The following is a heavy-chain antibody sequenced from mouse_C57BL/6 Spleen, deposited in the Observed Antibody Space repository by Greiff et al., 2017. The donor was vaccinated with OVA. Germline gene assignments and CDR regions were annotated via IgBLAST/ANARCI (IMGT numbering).Heavy chain of an antibody. D-gene: IGHD1-1*01. CDR3: ARPGTTVVGDYAMDY. V-gene: IGHV1-58*01. CDR2: IYIGNGYT. CDR1: GYTFTSYG. J-gene: IGHJ4*01. Sequence: DVHLVESGAELVRPGSSVKMSCKTSGYTFTSYGINWVKQRPGQGLEWIGYIYIGNGYTEYNEKFKGKATLTSDTSSSTAYMQLSSLTSEDSAIYFCARPGTTVVGDYAMDYWGQGTSVTVSS.